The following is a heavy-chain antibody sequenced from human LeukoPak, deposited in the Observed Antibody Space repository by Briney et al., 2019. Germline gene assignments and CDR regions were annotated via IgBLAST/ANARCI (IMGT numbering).Heavy chain of an antibody. CDR3: ARTRDGYNL. V-gene: IGHV1-18*01. J-gene: IGHJ4*02. CDR1: GYSFTSYE. CDR2: ISTYNGNT. Sequence: GASVNVSCKASGYSFTSYEITWVRQAPGQGLEWMGWISTYNGNTNYAQKLQGRVTMTTDTPTSTGYMELRNLRSDDTAVYYCARTRDGYNLWGQGTLVTVSS. D-gene: IGHD5-24*01.